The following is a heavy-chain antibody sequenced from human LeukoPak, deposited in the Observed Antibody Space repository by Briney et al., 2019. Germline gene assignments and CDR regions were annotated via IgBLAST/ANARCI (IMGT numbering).Heavy chain of an antibody. CDR3: ARGYSSGWYESGRFDP. CDR1: GGSISSYY. CDR2: IYYSGST. V-gene: IGHV4-59*08. Sequence: SETLSLTCTVSGGSISSYYWSWIRQPPGKGLEWIGYIYYSGSTNYNPSLKSRVTISVDTSKNQFSLKLSSVTAADTAVYCCARGYSSGWYESGRFDPWGQGTLVTVSS. D-gene: IGHD6-19*01. J-gene: IGHJ5*02.